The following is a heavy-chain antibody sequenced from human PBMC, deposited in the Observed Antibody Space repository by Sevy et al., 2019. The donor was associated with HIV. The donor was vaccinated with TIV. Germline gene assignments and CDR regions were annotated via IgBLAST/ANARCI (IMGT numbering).Heavy chain of an antibody. V-gene: IGHV4-39*01. CDR2: IYYSGST. D-gene: IGHD3-22*01. J-gene: IGHJ4*02. CDR1: GGSISSSSYY. CDR3: ARIPSYYYDSSVHPDY. Sequence: SETLSLTYTVSGGSISSSSYYWGWIRQPPGKGLEWIGSIYYSGSTYYNPSLKSRVTISVDTSKNQFSLKLSSVTAADTAVYYCARIPSYYYDSSVHPDYWGQGTLVTVSS.